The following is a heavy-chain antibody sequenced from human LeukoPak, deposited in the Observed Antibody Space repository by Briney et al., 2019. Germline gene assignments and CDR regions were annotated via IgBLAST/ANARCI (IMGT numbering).Heavy chain of an antibody. CDR1: GYTFTGYY. CDR3: ARDTAVAGTRAGFDY. J-gene: IGHJ4*02. Sequence: GASVKVSCKASGYTFTGYYMHWVRQAPGQGLEWMGRINPNSGGTNYAQKLQGRVTMTRDTSISTAYMELSRLRSDDTAVYYCARDTAVAGTRAGFDYWGQGTLVTVSS. V-gene: IGHV1-2*06. D-gene: IGHD6-19*01. CDR2: INPNSGGT.